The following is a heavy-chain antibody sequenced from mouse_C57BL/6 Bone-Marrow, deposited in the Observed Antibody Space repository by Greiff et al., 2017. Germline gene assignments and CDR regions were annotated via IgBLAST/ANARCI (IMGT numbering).Heavy chain of an antibody. D-gene: IGHD1-1*01. CDR3: ARSYYGSSEAMDY. CDR2: IYPGSGST. CDR1: GYTFTSYW. V-gene: IGHV1-55*01. J-gene: IGHJ4*01. Sequence: QVQLQQSGAELVKPGASVKMSCKASGYTFTSYWITWVKQRPGQGLEWIGDIYPGSGSTNYNEKFKSKATLTVDTSSSTAYMQLSSLTSEDSAVYYCARSYYGSSEAMDYWGQGTSVTVSS.